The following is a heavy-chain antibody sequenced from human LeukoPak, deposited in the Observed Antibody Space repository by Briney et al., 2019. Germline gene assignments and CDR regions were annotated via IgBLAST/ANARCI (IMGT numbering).Heavy chain of an antibody. V-gene: IGHV4-4*07. CDR2: IYTSGST. D-gene: IGHD3-3*01. J-gene: IGHJ4*02. CDR1: GGSISSYY. Sequence: SETLSLTCTVSGGSISSYYWSWIRQPAGKGLEWIGRIYTSGSTNYNPSLKSRVTMSVDTSKNQFSLKLSSVTTAATAVYYCARVGLGSFGVVIRYYFDYWGQGTLVTVSS. CDR3: ARVGLGSFGVVIRYYFDY.